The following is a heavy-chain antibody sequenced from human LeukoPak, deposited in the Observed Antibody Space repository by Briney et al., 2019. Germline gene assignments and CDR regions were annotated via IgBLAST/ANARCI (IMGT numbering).Heavy chain of an antibody. V-gene: IGHV4-34*01. CDR3: ARSMYYYESSGYYV. Sequence: SETLSLTCAVYGGSFSGYYWSWIRQPPGKGLEWIGEINHSGSTNYNPSLKSRVTISVDTSKNQFSLKLSSVTAADTAVYYCARSMYYYESSGYYVWGQGTLVTVSS. CDR1: GGSFSGYY. CDR2: INHSGST. D-gene: IGHD3-22*01. J-gene: IGHJ4*02.